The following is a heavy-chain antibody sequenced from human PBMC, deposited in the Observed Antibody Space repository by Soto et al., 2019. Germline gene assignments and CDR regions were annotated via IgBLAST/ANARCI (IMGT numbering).Heavy chain of an antibody. V-gene: IGHV1-2*06. J-gene: IGHJ5*02. CDR3: GRHGVGDTPLGRFDP. CDR2: INPRSGDT. CDR1: GYTFIGYY. D-gene: IGHD2-2*02. Sequence: QVQLVQSGAEVKKPGASVKVSCKASGYTFIGYYIHWVRQAPGQGLEWMGRINPRSGDTTYAQKFQGRLTMTRDTSISTAYMELSSLRSDDTAVYYCGRHGVGDTPLGRFDPWGQGSLVTVSS.